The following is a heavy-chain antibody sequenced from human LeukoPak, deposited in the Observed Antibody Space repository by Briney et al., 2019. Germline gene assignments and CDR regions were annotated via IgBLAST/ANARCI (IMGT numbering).Heavy chain of an antibody. J-gene: IGHJ4*02. V-gene: IGHV4-59*01. CDR1: GGSISSYY. Sequence: PETLSLTCTVSGGSISSYYWSWIRQPPGKGLEWIGDIYYSGSTNYNPSLKSRVTISVDTSKNQFSLKLSSVTAADTAVYYCARANYFDYWGQGTLVTVSS. CDR2: IYYSGST. CDR3: ARANYFDY.